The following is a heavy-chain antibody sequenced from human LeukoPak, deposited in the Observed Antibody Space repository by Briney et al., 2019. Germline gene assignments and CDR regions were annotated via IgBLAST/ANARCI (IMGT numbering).Heavy chain of an antibody. CDR1: GGTFSSYA. D-gene: IGHD6-19*01. V-gene: IGHV1-18*01. Sequence: GASVKVSCKASGGTFSSYAISWVRQAPGQGLEWTGWISAYNGNTNYAQKLQGRVTMTTDTSTSTAYMELRSLRSDDTAVYYCARDLGYSSGWYLRGVAVSGYFDYWGQGTLVTVSS. J-gene: IGHJ4*02. CDR2: ISAYNGNT. CDR3: ARDLGYSSGWYLRGVAVSGYFDY.